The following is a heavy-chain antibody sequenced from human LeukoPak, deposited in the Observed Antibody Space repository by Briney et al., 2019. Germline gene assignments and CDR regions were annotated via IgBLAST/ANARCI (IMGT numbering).Heavy chain of an antibody. V-gene: IGHV3-64*01. CDR3: ARDNQDSSSWYHYYYYGMDV. CDR2: INANGDNT. CDR1: GFTFSSYA. J-gene: IGHJ6*02. D-gene: IGHD6-13*01. Sequence: GGSLRLSCEVSGFTFSSYAFHWVRQAPGKGLEYVSAINANGDNTYYSNSVKGRFTISRDNAKNSLYLQMNSLRAEDTAVYYCARDNQDSSSWYHYYYYGMDVWGQGTTVTVSS.